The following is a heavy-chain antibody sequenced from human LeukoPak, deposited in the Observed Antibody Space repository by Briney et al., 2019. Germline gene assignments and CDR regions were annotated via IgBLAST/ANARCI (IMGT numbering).Heavy chain of an antibody. Sequence: SETLSLTCTVSGGSISSYYWSWIRQPPGKGLEWIGYIYYSGSTNYNPSLKSRVTISVDTSKNQFSLKLSSVTAADTAVYYCARQLESSSWYYYYGMDVWGQGTTVTVSS. CDR2: IYYSGST. V-gene: IGHV4-59*08. CDR3: ARQLESSSWYYYYGMDV. D-gene: IGHD6-13*01. CDR1: GGSISSYY. J-gene: IGHJ6*02.